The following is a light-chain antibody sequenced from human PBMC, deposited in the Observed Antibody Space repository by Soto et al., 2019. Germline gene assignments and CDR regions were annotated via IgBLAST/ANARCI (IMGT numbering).Light chain of an antibody. V-gene: IGKV3-11*01. J-gene: IGKJ2*01. Sequence: EIVLTQSPATLSLSPGERATLSCRASQSVSSYLAWYQQKPGQAPRLLIYDASHRATGIPARFSGSGSGTDFTLTISRLEPEDFAVYYCQQSSNWYTFGQGTKLEIK. CDR1: QSVSSY. CDR3: QQSSNWYT. CDR2: DAS.